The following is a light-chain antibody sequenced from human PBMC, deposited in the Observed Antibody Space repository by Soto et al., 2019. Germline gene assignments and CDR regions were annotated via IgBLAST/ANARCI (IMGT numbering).Light chain of an antibody. CDR1: ALPKQY. Sequence: SYELTQPPSVSVSPGQTATITCSGDALPKQYAYWYQQKPGQAPVLVIYKDTERPSGIPERFSGSSSETTVTLTISGVQAEDEADYYCQSADSSGTSWVFGGGTKLTVL. J-gene: IGLJ3*02. V-gene: IGLV3-25*02. CDR3: QSADSSGTSWV. CDR2: KDT.